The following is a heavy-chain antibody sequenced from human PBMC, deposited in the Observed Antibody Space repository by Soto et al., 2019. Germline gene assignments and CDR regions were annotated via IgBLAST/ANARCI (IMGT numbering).Heavy chain of an antibody. Sequence: SETLSLTCGVSGDSISNSLFYRAWIRQPPGEGLEWIGSIYHTGNAYYNPSLKSRVTISVDTSKNQFSLKVTSVTAADTALYYCARDYFDSSDYTTNWFDPWGQGTLVTVSS. J-gene: IGHJ5*02. CDR1: GDSISNSLFY. CDR3: ARDYFDSSDYTTNWFDP. V-gene: IGHV4-39*01. D-gene: IGHD3-22*01. CDR2: IYHTGNA.